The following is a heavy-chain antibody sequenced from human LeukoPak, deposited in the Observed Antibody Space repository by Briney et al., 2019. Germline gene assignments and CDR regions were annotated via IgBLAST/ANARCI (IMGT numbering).Heavy chain of an antibody. Sequence: SETLSLTCTVSSASVSSYYWSWVRQPPGGGLEWIGYISNSGSPSYNPSFKSRFTFSADTSKNHLSLKLNSVTPADTAVYFCARGGAGPLRDWGQGTLVTVSS. D-gene: IGHD3-16*01. CDR3: ARGGAGPLRD. CDR2: ISNSGSP. J-gene: IGHJ4*02. CDR1: SASVSSYY. V-gene: IGHV4-59*02.